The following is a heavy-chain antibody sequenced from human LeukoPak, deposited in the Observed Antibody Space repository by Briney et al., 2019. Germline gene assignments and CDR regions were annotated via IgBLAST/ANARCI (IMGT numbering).Heavy chain of an antibody. CDR1: GGSISSGDYY. CDR3: ARDWVYGDYGYWYFDL. CDR2: IYYSGST. V-gene: IGHV4-30-4*01. D-gene: IGHD4-17*01. J-gene: IGHJ2*01. Sequence: PSETLSLTCTVSGGSISSGDYYWSWIRQPPGKGLEWIGYIYYSGSTYYNPSLKSRVTISVDTSKNQFSLKLSSVTAADTAVYYCARDWVYGDYGYWYFDLWGRGTLVTVSS.